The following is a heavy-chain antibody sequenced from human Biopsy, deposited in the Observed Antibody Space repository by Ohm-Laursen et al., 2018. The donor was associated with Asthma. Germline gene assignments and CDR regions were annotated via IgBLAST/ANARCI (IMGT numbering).Heavy chain of an antibody. CDR2: INAGNGNT. Sequence: ASVKVSCNASGYTFINYAIHWVRQAPGQRLEWMGWINAGNGNTKYSQKFQGRVTITRDTSASTAYMDLSSLRSEDTAVYYCARTYYDFLTGQVKDVFGVWGQGTMVTVSS. CDR1: GYTFINYA. D-gene: IGHD3-9*01. V-gene: IGHV1-3*01. CDR3: ARTYYDFLTGQVKDVFGV. J-gene: IGHJ3*01.